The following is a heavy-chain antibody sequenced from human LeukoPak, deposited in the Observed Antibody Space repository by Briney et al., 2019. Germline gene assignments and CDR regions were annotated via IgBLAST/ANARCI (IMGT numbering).Heavy chain of an antibody. Sequence: SETLSLTCNVSGYSISSGYFWGWVRQAPGKGLEWIGSIYQRATVHYNPSLKSRVTISLDTSKNHFSLNLRSMQASDTAVYYCARGRGSSYPPYYYYMDVWGKGTTVTVSS. D-gene: IGHD6-13*01. V-gene: IGHV4-38-2*02. CDR3: ARGRGSSYPPYYYYMDV. J-gene: IGHJ6*03. CDR2: IYQRATV. CDR1: GYSISSGYF.